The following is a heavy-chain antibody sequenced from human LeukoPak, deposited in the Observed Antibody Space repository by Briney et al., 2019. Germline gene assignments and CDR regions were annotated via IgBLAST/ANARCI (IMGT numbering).Heavy chain of an antibody. CDR3: AKAPVGHCSGAFCYHFDS. CDR2: ISGDNPGT. CDR1: GFTFSTYA. Sequence: GGSLRLSCAASGFTFSTYAMSWVRQTPGKGLEWVAAISGDNPGTYHANSVKGRFTISRDNSKNMLHLQMSGLRAEDTARYYCAKAPVGHCSGAFCYHFDSWGQGTLVTVSS. J-gene: IGHJ4*02. V-gene: IGHV3-23*01. D-gene: IGHD2-15*01.